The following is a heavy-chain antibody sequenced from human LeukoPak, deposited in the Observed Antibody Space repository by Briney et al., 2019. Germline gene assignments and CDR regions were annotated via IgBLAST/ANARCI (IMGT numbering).Heavy chain of an antibody. CDR2: IYYSGST. Sequence: MSSETLSLTCTVSGGSISSSSYYWGWIRQPPGKGLEWIGSIYYSGSTYYNPSLKSRVTISVDTSKNQFSLKLSSVTAADTAVYYCARVEGSRGRDLGYYYYMDVWGKRTTVTISS. CDR1: GGSISSSSYY. D-gene: IGHD1-26*01. CDR3: ARVEGSRGRDLGYYYYMDV. V-gene: IGHV4-39*07. J-gene: IGHJ6*03.